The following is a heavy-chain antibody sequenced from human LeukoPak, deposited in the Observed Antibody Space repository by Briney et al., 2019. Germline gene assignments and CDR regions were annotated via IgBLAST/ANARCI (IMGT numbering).Heavy chain of an antibody. J-gene: IGHJ4*02. D-gene: IGHD1-26*01. CDR2: INPNSGGT. CDR3: ARFPGGSGSYFYPFDD. V-gene: IGHV1-2*02. Sequence: GASVKVSCKASGYTFTGYYMHWVRQAPGQGLEWMGWINPNSGGTNYAQKFQGRVTMTRDTSISTAYMEVSRLRSDDTAVYYCARFPGGSGSYFYPFDDWGQGTLVTVSS. CDR1: GYTFTGYY.